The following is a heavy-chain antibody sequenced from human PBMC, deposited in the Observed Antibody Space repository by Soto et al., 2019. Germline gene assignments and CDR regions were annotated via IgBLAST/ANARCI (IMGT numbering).Heavy chain of an antibody. Sequence: ASVKVSCKASGYTFTAYYMHWVRQAPGQGLEWMGCINPDSGGTKHAQKFQGRVTMTRDTSITTAYLDLSSLRSDDTAVYYCARALSFGSGTFDYWGQGTLVTVSS. CDR3: ARALSFGSGTFDY. J-gene: IGHJ4*02. D-gene: IGHD1-26*01. CDR2: INPDSGGT. CDR1: GYTFTAYY. V-gene: IGHV1-2*02.